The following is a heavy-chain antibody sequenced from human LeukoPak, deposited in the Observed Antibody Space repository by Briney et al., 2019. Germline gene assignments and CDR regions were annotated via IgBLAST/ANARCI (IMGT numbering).Heavy chain of an antibody. D-gene: IGHD4-17*01. CDR2: IYSGGNT. CDR1: GFTVSINY. CDR3: ASNSPRHYGDFVSSY. Sequence: GGSLRLSCAASGFTVSINYMNWVRQAPGKGLEWVSVIYSGGNTYYADSVKGRFTISRDNSKNMLYLQMNSLRAEDTAVDYCASNSPRHYGDFVSSYWGQGTLVTVSS. J-gene: IGHJ4*02. V-gene: IGHV3-53*01.